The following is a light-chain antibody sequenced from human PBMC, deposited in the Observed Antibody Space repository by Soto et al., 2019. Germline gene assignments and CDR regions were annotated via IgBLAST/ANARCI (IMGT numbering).Light chain of an antibody. CDR3: QQYGSSQT. Sequence: EIVLTQSPGTLSLSPGERATLSCRASQSVSSSYLAWYQQKPGQAPMLLIYDASSRATGIPDRFSGSGSGTDLTLTISRLEPEDFAVYYCQQYGSSQTFGQGTKVEIK. J-gene: IGKJ1*01. V-gene: IGKV3-20*01. CDR1: QSVSSSY. CDR2: DAS.